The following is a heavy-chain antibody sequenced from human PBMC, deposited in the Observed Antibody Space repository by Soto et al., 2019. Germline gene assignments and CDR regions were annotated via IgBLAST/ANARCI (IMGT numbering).Heavy chain of an antibody. Sequence: PGGSLRLSCAASGFTFSNYWMSWVRQAPGKGLEWVANIKQDGSEKYYVDSVKGRFTISRDNAKKSLYLQMNSLRAEDTAVYYCARDEGAYCSGGRCYSKWFDPWGQGTLVTVSS. J-gene: IGHJ5*02. CDR2: IKQDGSEK. V-gene: IGHV3-7*01. CDR1: GFTFSNYW. CDR3: ARDEGAYCSGGRCYSKWFDP. D-gene: IGHD2-15*01.